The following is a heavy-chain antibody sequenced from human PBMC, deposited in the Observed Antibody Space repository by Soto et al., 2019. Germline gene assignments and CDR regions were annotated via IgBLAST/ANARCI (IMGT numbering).Heavy chain of an antibody. J-gene: IGHJ4*02. CDR2: ISGTSPST. CDR1: GFTFSAYA. V-gene: IGHV3-23*01. D-gene: IGHD3-3*01. CDR3: ATRIFGVEY. Sequence: EVQLLESGGGLVQPGGSLRLSCAASGFTFSAYAMSWVRQAPGKGLEWVSAISGTSPSTYYADSVQGRFSISTDSSRKMPFLQMNTLRAEDTAVYFCATRIFGVEYWGQGTLVTVSS.